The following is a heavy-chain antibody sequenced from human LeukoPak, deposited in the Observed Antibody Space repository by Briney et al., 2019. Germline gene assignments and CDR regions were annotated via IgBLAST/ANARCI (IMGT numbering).Heavy chain of an antibody. CDR1: GYTFTGYY. CDR3: ARDRSGTGLFDY. J-gene: IGHJ4*02. Sequence: ASVKVSCKASGYTFTGYYMHWVRQAPGQGLGWMGWINPNSGGTNYAQKFQGRVTMTRDTSISTAYMELSRLRSDDTAVYYCARDRSGTGLFDYWGQGTLVTVSS. V-gene: IGHV1-2*02. D-gene: IGHD1-7*01. CDR2: INPNSGGT.